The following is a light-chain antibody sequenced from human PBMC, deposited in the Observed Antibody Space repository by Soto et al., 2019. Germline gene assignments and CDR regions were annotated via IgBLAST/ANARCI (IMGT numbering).Light chain of an antibody. J-gene: IGKJ2*01. CDR3: QQYGSSPPYP. V-gene: IGKV3-20*01. CDR2: GTF. Sequence: EIVLTQSPGTLSLSPGERATLSCRASQSVSSYYLAWYQQKPGQAPRLLIYGTFNRATGIPDRFSGSAPGTDFTFTISSLEPEDFAVYYCQQYGSSPPYPFGQGTKLEIK. CDR1: QSVSSYY.